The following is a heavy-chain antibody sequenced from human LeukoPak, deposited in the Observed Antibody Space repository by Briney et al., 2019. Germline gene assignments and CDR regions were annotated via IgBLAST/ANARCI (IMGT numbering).Heavy chain of an antibody. D-gene: IGHD6-13*01. J-gene: IGHJ4*02. V-gene: IGHV4-59*01. CDR3: ARGRSGWYEDY. CDR2: IYYSGST. CDR1: GGSISSYY. Sequence: PSETLSLTCTVSGGSISSYYWSWIRQPPGKGLEWIGYIYYSGSTNYNPSLKSRVTISVDTSKNQFSLKVSSMTAADTAVYYCARGRSGWYEDYWGQGTLVTVSS.